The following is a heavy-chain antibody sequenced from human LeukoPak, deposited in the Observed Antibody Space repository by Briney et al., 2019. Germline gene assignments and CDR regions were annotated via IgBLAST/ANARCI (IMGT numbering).Heavy chain of an antibody. Sequence: GGSLRLSCAASGFTFSSYSMNWVRQAPGKGLEWVSYISSSSSTIYYADSVKGRFTISRDNAKNSLYLQMNSLRAEDTAVYYCARGGSGWLQKTGLDYWGQGTLVTVSS. CDR3: ARGGSGWLQKTGLDY. V-gene: IGHV3-48*04. J-gene: IGHJ4*02. CDR1: GFTFSSYS. CDR2: ISSSSSTI. D-gene: IGHD5-24*01.